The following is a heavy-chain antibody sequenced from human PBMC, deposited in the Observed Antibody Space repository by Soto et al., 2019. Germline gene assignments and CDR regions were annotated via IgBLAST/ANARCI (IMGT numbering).Heavy chain of an antibody. CDR1: GYTFTSYY. CDR3: SRVYCSGGGCYSIDY. D-gene: IGHD2-15*01. V-gene: IGHV1-46*03. J-gene: IGHJ4*02. Sequence: QVQLVQSGAEVKKPGASVKVSCKASGYTFTSYYMHWVRQAPGQGLEWMGIINPSGSTSYAQKFQVRVTMTRDTSTSTVYMELSSLRSEDTAVYYCSRVYCSGGGCYSIDYWGQGTLVTVSS. CDR2: INPSGST.